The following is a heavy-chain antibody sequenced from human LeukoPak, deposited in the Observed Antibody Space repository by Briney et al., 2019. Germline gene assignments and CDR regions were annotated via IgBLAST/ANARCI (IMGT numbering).Heavy chain of an antibody. D-gene: IGHD3-22*01. Sequence: ASVTVSCKASGYTFTGYYMHWVRQAPGQGLEWMGWINPNSGGTNYAQKFQGRVTMIRDTSISTAYMELSRLRSDDTAVYYCARDLYTYYYDSSGGYWGQGTLVTVSS. J-gene: IGHJ4*02. CDR3: ARDLYTYYYDSSGGY. CDR1: GYTFTGYY. V-gene: IGHV1-2*02. CDR2: INPNSGGT.